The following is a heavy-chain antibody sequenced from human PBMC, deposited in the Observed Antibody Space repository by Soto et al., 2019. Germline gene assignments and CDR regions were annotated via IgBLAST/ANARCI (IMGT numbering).Heavy chain of an antibody. CDR1: GGSISSGGYS. Sequence: SETLSLTCAVSGGSISSGGYSWSWIRQPPGKGVEWIGYIYHSGSTYYNPSLKSRVTISVDRSKNQFSLKLSSVTAADTAVYYCARGSXNYDYVWGSRPSYYFDYWGPGTLVTVSS. CDR2: IYHSGST. V-gene: IGHV4-30-2*01. CDR3: ARGSXNYDYVWGSRPSYYFDY. J-gene: IGHJ4*02. D-gene: IGHD3-16*01.